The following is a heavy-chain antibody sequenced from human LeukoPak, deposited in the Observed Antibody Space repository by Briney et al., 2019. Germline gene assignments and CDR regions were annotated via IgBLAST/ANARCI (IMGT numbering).Heavy chain of an antibody. CDR1: GFNFHDYG. CDR2: INWNGGST. V-gene: IGHV3-20*04. D-gene: IGHD2/OR15-2a*01. CDR3: ARDRFLRRPEPAEY. Sequence: GSLRLSCAASGFNFHDYGMSWVRQAPGKGLEWVSSINWNGGSTGYADSVKGRFTISRDNAKNSLYLQMNSLRAEDTALYYCARDRFLRRPEPAEYWGQGTLVTVSS. J-gene: IGHJ4*02.